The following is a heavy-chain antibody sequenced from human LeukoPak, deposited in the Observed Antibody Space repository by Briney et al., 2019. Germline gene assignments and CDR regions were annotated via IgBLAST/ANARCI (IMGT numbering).Heavy chain of an antibody. Sequence: PGGSLRLSCAASGFTFSNYWMSWVRQAPGKGLEWVANIKRDGSEKYYVDSVKGRFIISRDNAKNSLYLQMNSLRDEDTAVYYCAREEVGATTGDYWGQGTLVTVSS. J-gene: IGHJ4*02. CDR2: IKRDGSEK. CDR1: GFTFSNYW. D-gene: IGHD1-26*01. V-gene: IGHV3-7*01. CDR3: AREEVGATTGDY.